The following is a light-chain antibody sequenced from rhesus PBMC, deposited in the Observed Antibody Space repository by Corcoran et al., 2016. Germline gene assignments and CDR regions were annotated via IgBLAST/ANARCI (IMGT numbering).Light chain of an antibody. Sequence: EIVMTQSPATLSLSPGERATLSCRASQSVSSYVAWYQQKPEQAPRLLIYGASIRATGIPDRFSGSGSGTDFTLTISSLQPEDIATYYCQQHDNSPYSFGQGTKVEIK. CDR3: QQHDNSPYS. CDR2: GAS. V-gene: IGKV3S9*01. CDR1: QSVSSY. J-gene: IGKJ2*01.